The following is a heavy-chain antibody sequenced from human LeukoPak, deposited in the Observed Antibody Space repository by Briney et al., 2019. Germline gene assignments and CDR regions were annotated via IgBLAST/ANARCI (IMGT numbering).Heavy chain of an antibody. D-gene: IGHD2-21*02. CDR1: GSTFSSYA. J-gene: IGHJ4*02. CDR3: MVTAIEDFDY. Sequence: GGSLRLSCAASGSTFSSYAMHWVRQAPGKGLEWVAVISYDGSNKYYADSVKGRFTISRDNSKNTLYLQMSSLRAEDTAVYYCMVTAIEDFDYWGQGTLVTVSS. V-gene: IGHV3-30-3*01. CDR2: ISYDGSNK.